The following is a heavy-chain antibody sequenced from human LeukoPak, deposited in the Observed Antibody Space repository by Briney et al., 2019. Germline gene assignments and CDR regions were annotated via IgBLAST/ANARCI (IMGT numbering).Heavy chain of an antibody. CDR2: ISYDGSNK. J-gene: IGHJ4*02. CDR3: ARGVVVVITLFDY. D-gene: IGHD3-22*01. V-gene: IGHV3-30-3*01. Sequence: PGGSLRLSCAASGFTFSSYAMHWVRQAPGKGLEWVAVISYDGSNKYYADSVKGRFTISRDNSKNTLYLQMNSLRAEDTAVYYCARGVVVVITLFDYWGQGTLLTVSS. CDR1: GFTFSSYA.